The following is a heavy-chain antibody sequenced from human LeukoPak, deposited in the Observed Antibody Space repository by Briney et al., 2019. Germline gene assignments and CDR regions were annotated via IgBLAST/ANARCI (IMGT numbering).Heavy chain of an antibody. J-gene: IGHJ4*02. Sequence: PSETLSLTCTVSGGSISSYYWSWIRQPPGKGLEWIGYIYYSGSTYYNPSLKSRVTISVDTSKNQFSLKLSSVTAADTAVYYCARQAGGLGYCSSTSCLYYFDYWGQGTLVTVSS. CDR3: ARQAGGLGYCSSTSCLYYFDY. CDR1: GGSISSYY. D-gene: IGHD2-2*03. V-gene: IGHV4-59*08. CDR2: IYYSGST.